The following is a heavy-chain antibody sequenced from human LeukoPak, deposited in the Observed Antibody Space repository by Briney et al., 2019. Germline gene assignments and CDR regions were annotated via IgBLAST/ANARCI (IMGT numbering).Heavy chain of an antibody. D-gene: IGHD3-22*01. J-gene: IGHJ3*02. V-gene: IGHV4-4*07. CDR1: GGSISSFY. Sequence: SETLSLTCTVSGGSISSFYWIWIRQPAGKGLEWIGRIYTSGSTSYNPSLKSRVTMSADTSKNQFSLKLSSVTAADTAVYYCARGGDSSGYYWVDTFDIWGQGTMVTVSS. CDR2: IYTSGST. CDR3: ARGGDSSGYYWVDTFDI.